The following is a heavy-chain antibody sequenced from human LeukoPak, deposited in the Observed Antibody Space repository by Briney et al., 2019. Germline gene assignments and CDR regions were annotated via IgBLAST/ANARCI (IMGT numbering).Heavy chain of an antibody. J-gene: IGHJ5*01. D-gene: IGHD5-18*01. Sequence: AETLSLTCTVSGFSFSSYYWRWIRQPPGKGLEWIGFIYDSGSTNCNPSLKRRVTISSDKSKNQLSLKLRCVTAADTAVYYCARTPGFSYGFGWFDSWGQGTLVTVSS. V-gene: IGHV4-59*12. CDR3: ARTPGFSYGFGWFDS. CDR2: IYDSGST. CDR1: GFSFSSYY.